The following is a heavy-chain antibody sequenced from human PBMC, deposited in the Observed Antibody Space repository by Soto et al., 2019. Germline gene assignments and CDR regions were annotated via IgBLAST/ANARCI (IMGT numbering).Heavy chain of an antibody. J-gene: IGHJ4*02. V-gene: IGHV1-46*01. CDR2: INPSGGST. Sequence: ASVKVSCKASGYTFTSYYMHWVRQAPGQGLEWMGIINPSGGSTSYAQKFQGRVTMTRDTSTSTVYMELSSLRSEDTAVYYCARDRYDSSGYYYTAAYYFDYWGQGTLVTVSS. CDR1: GYTFTSYY. D-gene: IGHD3-22*01. CDR3: ARDRYDSSGYYYTAAYYFDY.